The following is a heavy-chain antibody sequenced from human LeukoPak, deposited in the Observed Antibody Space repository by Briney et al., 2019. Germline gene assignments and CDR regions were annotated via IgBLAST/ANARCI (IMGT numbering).Heavy chain of an antibody. CDR1: GYTFTSYY. CDR2: INPNSGGT. Sequence: ASVKVSCKASGYTFTSYYMHWVRQAPGQGLEWMGWINPNSGGTNYAQKFQGRVTMTRDTSISTAYMELSRLRSDDTAVYYCARATYYYDSSGYSSWGQGTLVTVSS. J-gene: IGHJ4*02. CDR3: ARATYYYDSSGYSS. V-gene: IGHV1-2*02. D-gene: IGHD3-22*01.